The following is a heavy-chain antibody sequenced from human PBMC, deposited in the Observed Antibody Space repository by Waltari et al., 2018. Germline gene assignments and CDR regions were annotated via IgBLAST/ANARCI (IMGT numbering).Heavy chain of an antibody. CDR3: ARGIAARRGWFDP. CDR1: GGSFSGYY. CDR2: INRSGRT. V-gene: IGHV4-34*01. D-gene: IGHD6-6*01. J-gene: IGHJ5*02. Sequence: QVQLQQWGAGLLKPSETLSLTCAVYGGSFSGYYWSWIRQPPGKGLEWIGEINRSGRTNDNPSLKSRVTISVDTSKNQFSLKLSSVTAADTAVYYCARGIAARRGWFDPWGQGTLVTVSS.